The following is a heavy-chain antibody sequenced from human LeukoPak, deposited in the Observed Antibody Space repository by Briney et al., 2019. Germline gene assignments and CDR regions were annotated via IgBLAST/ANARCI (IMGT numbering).Heavy chain of an antibody. V-gene: IGHV3-30*04. CDR3: AKGGNIRVLDYYYYMDV. CDR2: ISYDGSNK. J-gene: IGHJ6*03. CDR1: GFTFSSYA. D-gene: IGHD2/OR15-2a*01. Sequence: GGSLRLSCAASGFTFSSYAMHWVRQAPGKGLEWVAVISYDGSNKYYADSVKGRFTISRDNSKNTLYLQMNSLGAEDTAVYYCAKGGNIRVLDYYYYMDVWGKGTTVTVSS.